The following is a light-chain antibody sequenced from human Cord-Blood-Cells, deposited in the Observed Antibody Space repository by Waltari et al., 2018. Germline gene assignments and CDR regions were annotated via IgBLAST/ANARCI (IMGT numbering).Light chain of an antibody. Sequence: QSALTQPASVSGSPGQSITISCPGTRIDVGRFNIVSWYQQHPVKAPKLMIYEGSKRPSGVSNRFSGSKSGNTASLTISGLQAEDEADYYCCSYAGSSTFDVVFGGGTKLTVL. CDR3: CSYAGSSTFDVV. V-gene: IGLV2-23*03. J-gene: IGLJ2*01. CDR1: RIDVGRFNI. CDR2: EGS.